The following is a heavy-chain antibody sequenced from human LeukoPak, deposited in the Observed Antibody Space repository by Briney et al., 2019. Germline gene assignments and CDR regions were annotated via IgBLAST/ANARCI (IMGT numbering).Heavy chain of an antibody. J-gene: IGHJ4*02. D-gene: IGHD4-11*01. CDR3: ARGSNYDNYFDY. CDR2: IYHTGST. V-gene: IGHV4-30-2*01. Sequence: PSETLSLTCAVPGGSISSGDYSWSWIRQQPGKGLEWIGYIYHTGSTNYSPSLKSRVTISVDRSKNQFSLKLSSVTAADTAVYYCARGSNYDNYFDYWGQGTLVTVSS. CDR1: GGSISSGDYS.